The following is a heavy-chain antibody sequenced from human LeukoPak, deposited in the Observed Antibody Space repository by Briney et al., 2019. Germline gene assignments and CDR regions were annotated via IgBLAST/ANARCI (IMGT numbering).Heavy chain of an antibody. CDR1: GYTFTSYY. CDR3: AREAAAAGAFDY. D-gene: IGHD6-13*01. J-gene: IGHJ4*02. CDR2: INPNSGGT. V-gene: IGHV1-2*02. Sequence: ASVKVSCKASGYTFTSYYMHWVRQAPGQGLEWMGWINPNSGGTNYAQKFQGRVTMTRDTSISTAYMELSRLRSDDTAVYYCAREAAAAGAFDYWGQGTLVTVSS.